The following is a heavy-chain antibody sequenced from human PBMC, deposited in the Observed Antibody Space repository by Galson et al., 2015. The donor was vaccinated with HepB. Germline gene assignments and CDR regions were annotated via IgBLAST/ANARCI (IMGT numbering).Heavy chain of an antibody. V-gene: IGHV3-30*18. CDR1: GFTFSSYG. D-gene: IGHD5-24*01. CDR3: AKDPRDGYKVGYFQH. J-gene: IGHJ1*01. Sequence: SLRLSCAASGFTFSSYGMHWVRQAPGKGLEWVAVISYDGSNKYYADSVKGRFTISRDNSKNTLYLQMNSLRAEDTAVYYCAKDPRDGYKVGYFQHWGQGTLVTVSS. CDR2: ISYDGSNK.